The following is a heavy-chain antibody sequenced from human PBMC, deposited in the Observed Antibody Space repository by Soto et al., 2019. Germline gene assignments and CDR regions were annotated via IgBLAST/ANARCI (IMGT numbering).Heavy chain of an antibody. V-gene: IGHV4-31*03. CDR1: GGSISSGGYY. D-gene: IGHD6-13*01. CDR3: ATNVIAAAGIS. Sequence: QVQLQESGPGLVKPSQTLSLTCTVSGGSISSGGYYWSWIRQHPGKGLEWIGYIYYSGSTYYNPSLKSXXTXSXXTSKNQFSLKLSSVTAADTAVYYCATNVIAAAGISWGQGTLVTVSS. CDR2: IYYSGST. J-gene: IGHJ4*02.